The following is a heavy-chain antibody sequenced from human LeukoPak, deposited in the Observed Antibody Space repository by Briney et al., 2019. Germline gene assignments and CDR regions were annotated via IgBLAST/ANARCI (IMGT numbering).Heavy chain of an antibody. CDR1: GGSISSGGYY. Sequence: SQTLSLTCTVSGGSISSGGYYWSWIRQHPGKGLEWIGYIYYSGSTYYNPSLKSRVTISVDTSKNQFSLKLSSVTAADTAVYYCASDYCSGGSCYSVPYYYGMDVWGHGTTVIVSS. J-gene: IGHJ6*02. CDR2: IYYSGST. D-gene: IGHD2-15*01. V-gene: IGHV4-31*03. CDR3: ASDYCSGGSCYSVPYYYGMDV.